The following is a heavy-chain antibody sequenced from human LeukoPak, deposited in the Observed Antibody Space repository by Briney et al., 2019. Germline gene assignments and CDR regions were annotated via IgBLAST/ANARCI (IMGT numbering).Heavy chain of an antibody. CDR1: GYTFTSYY. Sequence: GASVKVSCKASGYTFTSYYMHWVRQAPGHGLEWMGIINPSGGSTSYAQKFQGRVTMTRDTSTSTVYMELSSLRSEDTAVYYCARQAAMTPGNYYGMDVWGKGTTVTVSS. J-gene: IGHJ6*04. CDR3: ARQAAMTPGNYYGMDV. D-gene: IGHD5-18*01. CDR2: INPSGGST. V-gene: IGHV1-46*01.